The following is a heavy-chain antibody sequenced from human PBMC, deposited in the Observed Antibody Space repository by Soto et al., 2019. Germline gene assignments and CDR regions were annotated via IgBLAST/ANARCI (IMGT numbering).Heavy chain of an antibody. CDR1: GYSISSGYS. Sequence: PSETLSLTCAVSGYSISSGYSWGWIRQPPGKGLGWIGSISHSGSTYYNPSLKSRVTISVDTSKKQFSLKLTSVTAADTAVYYCARVRAWGDSSGPFDLWGQGTLVTVSS. CDR3: ARVRAWGDSSGPFDL. V-gene: IGHV4-38-2*01. D-gene: IGHD6-13*01. CDR2: ISHSGST. J-gene: IGHJ4*02.